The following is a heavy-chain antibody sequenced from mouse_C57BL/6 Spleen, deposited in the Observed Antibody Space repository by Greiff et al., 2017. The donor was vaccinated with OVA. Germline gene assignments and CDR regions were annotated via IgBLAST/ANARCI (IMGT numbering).Heavy chain of an antibody. CDR3: ARRNYVDAMDY. CDR1: GYTFTDYY. V-gene: IGHV1-26*01. Sequence: VQLKQSGPELVKPGASVKISCKASGYTFTDYYMNWVKQSHGKSLEWIGDINPNNGGTSYNQKFKGKATLTVDKSSSTAYMELRSLTSEDSAVYYCARRNYVDAMDYWGQGTSVTVSS. CDR2: INPNNGGT. J-gene: IGHJ4*01. D-gene: IGHD2-1*01.